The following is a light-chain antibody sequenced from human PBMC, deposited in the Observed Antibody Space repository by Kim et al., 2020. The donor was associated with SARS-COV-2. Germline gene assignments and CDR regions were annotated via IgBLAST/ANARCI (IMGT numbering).Light chain of an antibody. CDR3: SSHTTSSTYV. V-gene: IGLV2-14*03. CDR1: SNDGGAYNS. J-gene: IGLJ1*01. Sequence: GQSITISCAGTSNDGGAYNSVSWYQPHPGTAPKLIIYDVTERASGVSSRFSGSQSGNTASLTISGLRAEDETDYYCSSHTTSSTYVFGSGTKVTVL. CDR2: DVT.